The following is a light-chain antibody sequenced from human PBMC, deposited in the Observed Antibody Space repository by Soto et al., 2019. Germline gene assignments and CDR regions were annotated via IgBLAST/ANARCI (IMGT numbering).Light chain of an antibody. CDR2: EVT. Sequence: QSVLTQPPSASGSPGQSVTISCTGTSSDIGRYNFVSWYQQHPGKAPRLLIYEVTKRPSGVPDRFSGPKSGNAASLTVSGLQGEDEAEYFCSSYTGSRDPYVFGTGTKVTVL. J-gene: IGLJ1*01. V-gene: IGLV2-8*01. CDR1: SSDIGRYNF. CDR3: SSYTGSRDPYV.